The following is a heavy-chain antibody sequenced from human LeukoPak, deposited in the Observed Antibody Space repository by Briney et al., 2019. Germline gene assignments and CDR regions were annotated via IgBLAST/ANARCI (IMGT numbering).Heavy chain of an antibody. V-gene: IGHV3-23*01. D-gene: IGHD6-6*01. CDR1: GFTFSSYA. Sequence: GGSLRLSCAASGFTFSSYAMSWVRQAPGKGLERVSAISGSGGSTYYADSVKGRFTISRDNSKNTLYLQMNSLRAEDTAVYYCAKAGVAARQRAFYFDYWGQGTLVTVSS. CDR2: ISGSGGST. CDR3: AKAGVAARQRAFYFDY. J-gene: IGHJ4*02.